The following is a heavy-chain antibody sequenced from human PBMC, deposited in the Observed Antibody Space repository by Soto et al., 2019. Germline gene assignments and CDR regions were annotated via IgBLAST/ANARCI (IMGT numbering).Heavy chain of an antibody. CDR1: GFTFSSYA. J-gene: IGHJ4*02. Sequence: GGSLRLSCAASGFTFSSYAMSWVRQAPGKGLEWVSAISGSGGSTYYADSVKSRFTISRDNSKNTLYLQMNSLRAEDTAVYYCAKGRSHYLYYFDYWGQGTLVTVSS. V-gene: IGHV3-23*01. D-gene: IGHD1-26*01. CDR3: AKGRSHYLYYFDY. CDR2: ISGSGGST.